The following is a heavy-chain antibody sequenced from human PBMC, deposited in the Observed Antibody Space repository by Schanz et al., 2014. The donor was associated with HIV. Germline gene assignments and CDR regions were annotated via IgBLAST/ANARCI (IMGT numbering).Heavy chain of an antibody. J-gene: IGHJ4*02. CDR1: GLTFSGSA. V-gene: IGHV3-21*06. Sequence: EVQLLESGGGLVQPGGSLRLTCAASGLTFSGSAMNWVRQAPGKGLEWVSAISSGGDYIYHADSVRGRFTISRDNAKNSLYLQMDSLRGEDTAVYYCARGGKMVTFGGVVAPFDYWGQGSLVTVSS. D-gene: IGHD3-16*02. CDR3: ARGGKMVTFGGVVAPFDY. CDR2: ISSGGDYI.